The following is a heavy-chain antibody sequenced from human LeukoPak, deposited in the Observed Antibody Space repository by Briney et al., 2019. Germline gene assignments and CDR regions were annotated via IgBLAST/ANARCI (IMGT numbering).Heavy chain of an antibody. CDR1: GFTFSSYA. V-gene: IGHV3-23*01. D-gene: IGHD1-26*01. CDR3: VKVGGRNELRNEHTWFDP. Sequence: GGSLRLSCAASGFTFSSYAMSWVRQAPGKGLEWVSAISGSGGSTYYADSVKGRFTISRDNSKNTLYLQMNSLRAEDTAVYYCVKVGGRNELRNEHTWFDPWGQGTLVTVSS. CDR2: ISGSGGST. J-gene: IGHJ5*02.